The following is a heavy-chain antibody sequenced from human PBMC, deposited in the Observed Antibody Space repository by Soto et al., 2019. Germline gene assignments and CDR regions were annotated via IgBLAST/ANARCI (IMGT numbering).Heavy chain of an antibody. J-gene: IGHJ1*01. CDR3: ARAMYYDFWSGYFYPAEYFQH. Sequence: GGSQRLSCAASGFTFSSYWMSWVRQAPGKGLEWVANIKQDGSEKYYVDSVKGRFTISRDNAKNSLYLQMNSLRAEDTAVYYCARAMYYDFWSGYFYPAEYFQHWGQGTLVTVSS. D-gene: IGHD3-3*01. CDR2: IKQDGSEK. CDR1: GFTFSSYW. V-gene: IGHV3-7*01.